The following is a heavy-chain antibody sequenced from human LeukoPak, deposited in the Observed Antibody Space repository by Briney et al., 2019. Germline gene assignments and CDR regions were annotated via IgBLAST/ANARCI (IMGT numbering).Heavy chain of an antibody. CDR2: IHYGGST. Sequence: SETLSLTCTVSGGSISSNYYWGWIRQPPGKGLEWIGSIHYGGSTYYNPSLKSRVTIFVDTSKNQFSLKLSSVTATDTAVYYCARLGYYDSSGYYYYWGQGTLVTVPS. J-gene: IGHJ4*02. CDR3: ARLGYYDSSGYYYY. D-gene: IGHD3-22*01. V-gene: IGHV4-39*01. CDR1: GGSISSNYY.